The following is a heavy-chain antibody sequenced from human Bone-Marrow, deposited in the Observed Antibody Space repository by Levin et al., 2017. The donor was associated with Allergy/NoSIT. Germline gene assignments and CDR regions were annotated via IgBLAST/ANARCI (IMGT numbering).Heavy chain of an antibody. CDR1: GYTFTTYG. D-gene: IGHD2-15*01. V-gene: IGHV1-18*01. Sequence: GESLKISCMASGYTFTTYGLSWVRQAPGQGLEWMGWIAAYNGKTKYAQRFQGRVTLTTDTSTKTAYMEFRSLTSDDTAVYYCARDRSVDCSGSSCYSGSDHWGQGTLVTVSS. J-gene: IGHJ4*02. CDR3: ARDRSVDCSGSSCYSGSDH. CDR2: IAAYNGKT.